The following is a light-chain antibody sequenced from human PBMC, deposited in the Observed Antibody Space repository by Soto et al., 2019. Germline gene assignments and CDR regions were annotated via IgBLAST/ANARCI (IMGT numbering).Light chain of an antibody. CDR3: QSYDSSLSVVV. Sequence: QPVLTQPPSVSGAPGQRVTISCTGTNSNIGAGYDVHWYQQLPETAPKVLIYGNNNRPSGVPDRISGSKSATSAFLAITGLQAEDEAYYYCQSYDSSLSVVVLGGGTKLTVL. V-gene: IGLV1-40*01. J-gene: IGLJ2*01. CDR1: NSNIGAGYD. CDR2: GNN.